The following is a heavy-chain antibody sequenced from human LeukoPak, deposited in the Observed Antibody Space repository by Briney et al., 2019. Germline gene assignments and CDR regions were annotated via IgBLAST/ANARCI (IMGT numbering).Heavy chain of an antibody. Sequence: SQTLSLTCTVSGGSISSGSYYWSWIRQPAGKGLEWIGRIYTSGSTNYNPSLKSRVTISVDTSKNQFSLKLSSVTAADTAVYYCARVRMVRGVITYFDYWGQGTLVTVSS. CDR2: IYTSGST. D-gene: IGHD3-10*01. J-gene: IGHJ4*02. CDR1: GGSISSGSYY. CDR3: ARVRMVRGVITYFDY. V-gene: IGHV4-61*02.